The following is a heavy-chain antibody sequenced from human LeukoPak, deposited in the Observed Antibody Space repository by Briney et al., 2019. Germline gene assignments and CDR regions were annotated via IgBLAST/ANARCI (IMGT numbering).Heavy chain of an antibody. Sequence: ASVKVSCKASGYTFTGYYMHWVRQAPGQGLEWMGRINPNSGGTNYAQKFQGRVTMTRDTSISTAYMELSRLRPDDTAVYYCAYGSGSPYYFDYWGQGTLVTVSS. CDR2: INPNSGGT. CDR1: GYTFTGYY. D-gene: IGHD3-10*01. V-gene: IGHV1-2*06. CDR3: AYGSGSPYYFDY. J-gene: IGHJ4*02.